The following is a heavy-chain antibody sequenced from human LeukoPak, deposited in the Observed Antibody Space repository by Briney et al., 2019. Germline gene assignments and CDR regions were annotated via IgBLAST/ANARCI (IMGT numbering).Heavy chain of an antibody. Sequence: GGSLRLSCAASGFTFSSYGMHWVRQAPGKGLERVAVISYDGSNKYYADSVKGRFTISRDNSKNTLYLQMNSLRAEDTAVYYCASGYCSGGSCDEAGYWGRGTLVTVSS. J-gene: IGHJ4*02. CDR3: ASGYCSGGSCDEAGY. D-gene: IGHD2-15*01. V-gene: IGHV3-30*03. CDR1: GFTFSSYG. CDR2: ISYDGSNK.